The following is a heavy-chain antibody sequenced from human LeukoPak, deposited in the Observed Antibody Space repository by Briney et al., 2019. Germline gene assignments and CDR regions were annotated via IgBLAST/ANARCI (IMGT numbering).Heavy chain of an antibody. CDR3: ARSRITMVRGVTGWFDP. CDR1: GYTFTGYY. J-gene: IGHJ5*02. CDR2: INPNSGGT. V-gene: IGHV1-2*02. Sequence: ASVKVSCKASGYTFTGYYMHWVRQAPGQGLEWMGWINPNSGGTNYAQKFQGRVTMTRDTSISIAYMELSRLRSDDTAVYYCARSRITMVRGVTGWFDPWGQGTLVTVSS. D-gene: IGHD3-10*01.